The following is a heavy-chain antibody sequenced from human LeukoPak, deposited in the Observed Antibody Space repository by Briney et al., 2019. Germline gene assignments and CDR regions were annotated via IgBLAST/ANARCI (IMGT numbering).Heavy chain of an antibody. D-gene: IGHD1-26*01. CDR2: IWYDGSNK. CDR1: GLTLSSYA. J-gene: IGHJ6*02. V-gene: IGHV3-33*01. Sequence: GGSETLSCAAPGLTLSSYAMHWVRQAPGKGLEWVAVIWYDGSNKYYADSVKGRFTISRDNSKNTLYLQMNSLRAEDTAVYYCARVQWELLCGMVLWARETTVTVSS. CDR3: ARVQWELLCGMVL.